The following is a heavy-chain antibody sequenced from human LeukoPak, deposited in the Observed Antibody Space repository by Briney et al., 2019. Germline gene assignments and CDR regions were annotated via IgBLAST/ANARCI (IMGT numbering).Heavy chain of an antibody. CDR1: GHTFSIYA. CDR2: IIPIFGTA. V-gene: IGHV1-69*13. D-gene: IGHD3-10*01. J-gene: IGHJ6*02. Sequence: GASVKVSCKASGHTFSIYAINWMRQAPGQGLEWMGGIIPIFGTANYAQKFQGRVTITADESTSTAYMELSSLRSEDTAVYYCARDDYYGSGSYYNVDYYYGMDVWGQGTTVTVSS. CDR3: ARDDYYGSGSYYNVDYYYGMDV.